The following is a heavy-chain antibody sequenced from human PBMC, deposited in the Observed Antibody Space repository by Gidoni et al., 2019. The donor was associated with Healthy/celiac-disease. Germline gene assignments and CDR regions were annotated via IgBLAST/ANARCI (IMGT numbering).Heavy chain of an antibody. Sequence: SGAEVKKPGASVKVSCKASGYTFTSYGISWVRQAPGQGLEWMGWISAYNGNTNYAQKLQGRVTMTTDTSTSTAYMELRSLRSDDTAVYYCARTPDVDTAMGGMGYFDYWGQGTLVTVSS. V-gene: IGHV1-18*01. CDR2: ISAYNGNT. D-gene: IGHD5-18*01. CDR3: ARTPDVDTAMGGMGYFDY. CDR1: GYTFTSYG. J-gene: IGHJ4*02.